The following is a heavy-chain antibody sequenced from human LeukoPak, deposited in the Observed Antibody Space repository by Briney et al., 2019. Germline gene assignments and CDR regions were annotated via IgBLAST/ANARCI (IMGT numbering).Heavy chain of an antibody. CDR3: ARDRSYGMDV. CDR1: GYTFTGYY. J-gene: IGHJ6*02. V-gene: IGHV1-2*02. CDR2: INPNSGGT. Sequence: ASVKVSCKASGYTFTGYYMHWVRQAPGQGLECMGWINPNSGGTNYAQKFRGRVTMTRDTSISTAYMELSRLRSDDTAVYYCARDRSYGMDVWGQGTTVTVSS.